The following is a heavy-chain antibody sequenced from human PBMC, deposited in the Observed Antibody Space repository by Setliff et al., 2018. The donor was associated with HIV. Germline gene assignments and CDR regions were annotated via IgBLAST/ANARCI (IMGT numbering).Heavy chain of an antibody. CDR2: IYPADSDA. CDR1: GYVFTNYW. Sequence: GESLKISCQSSGYVFTNYWIAWVRQMPGKGLEYVGVIYPADSDAKYSPAFEGQVTMSVDKSTNTAYLQWNSLKASDTAMYYCAKGGGLSFRYHDWFVKIWGQGTLVTVSS. CDR3: AKGGGLSFRYHDWFVKI. J-gene: IGHJ3*02. D-gene: IGHD3-9*01. V-gene: IGHV5-51*01.